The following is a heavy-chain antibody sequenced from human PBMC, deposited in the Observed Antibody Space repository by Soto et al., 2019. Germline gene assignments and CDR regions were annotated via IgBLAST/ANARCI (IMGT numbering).Heavy chain of an antibody. J-gene: IGHJ2*01. V-gene: IGHV3-23*01. CDR1: GFTFSSYA. CDR3: AKEKGTYSSSFSNSGDWYFDL. D-gene: IGHD6-6*01. CDR2: ISGSGGST. Sequence: GGSLRLSCAASGFTFSSYAMSWVRQAPGKGLEWVSAISGSGGSTYYADSVKGRFTISRDNSKNTLYLQMNSLRAEDTAVYYCAKEKGTYSSSFSNSGDWYFDLWGRGTLVTVSS.